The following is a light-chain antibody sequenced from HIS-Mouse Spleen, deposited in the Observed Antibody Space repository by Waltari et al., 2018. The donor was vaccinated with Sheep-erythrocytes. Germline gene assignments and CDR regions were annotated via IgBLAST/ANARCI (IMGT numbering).Light chain of an antibody. CDR3: MQGTPWRT. CDR2: KVS. Sequence: DVVMTQSPLSLPVTLGQPASISCRSSQSLVHSDGNTYLNWFQQRPGQSPRRLIYKVSSRDSGVPDRFSGSGSGTDFTLKISRVEAEDVGVYYCMQGTPWRTFGQGTKVEIK. V-gene: IGKV2-30*02. J-gene: IGKJ1*01. CDR1: QSLVHSDGNTY.